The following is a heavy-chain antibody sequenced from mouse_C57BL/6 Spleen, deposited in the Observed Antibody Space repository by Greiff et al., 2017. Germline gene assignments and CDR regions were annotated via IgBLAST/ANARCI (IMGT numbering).Heavy chain of an antibody. CDR1: GYTITSYW. Sequence: EVQLQQSGTVLARPGASVKLSCTTSGYTITSYWMHWVKQRTGQGLEWIGAIYPGNSDTSYNQKFKGKAKLTAVTSASTAYMELSSLTTEDSAVYYCTSSSPSDYWGQGTTLTVSS. CDR3: TSSSPSDY. J-gene: IGHJ2*01. V-gene: IGHV1-5*01. D-gene: IGHD6-1*01. CDR2: IYPGNSDT.